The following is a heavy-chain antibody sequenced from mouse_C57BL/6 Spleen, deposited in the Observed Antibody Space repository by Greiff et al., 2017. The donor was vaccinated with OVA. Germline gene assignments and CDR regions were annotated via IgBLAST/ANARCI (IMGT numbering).Heavy chain of an antibody. D-gene: IGHD2-4*01. V-gene: IGHV5-17*01. CDR1: GFTFSDYG. Sequence: EVMLVESGGGLVKPGGSLKLSCAASGFTFSDYGMHWVRQAPEKGLEWVAYISSGSSTIYYADTVKGRFTITRDNAKNTLFLQMSSLRSEDSAMYYCTRCDYCDCDWYFDVWGTGTTVTVSS. CDR3: TRCDYCDCDWYFDV. CDR2: ISSGSSTI. J-gene: IGHJ1*03.